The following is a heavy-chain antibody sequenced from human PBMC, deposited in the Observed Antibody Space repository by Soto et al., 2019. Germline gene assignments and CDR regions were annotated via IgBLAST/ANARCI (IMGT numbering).Heavy chain of an antibody. Sequence: GESLKISCAASGFTFSSYAMSWVRQAPGKGLEWVSAISGSGGSTYYADSVKGRFTISRDNSKNTLYLQMNSLRAEDTAVYYCAKSTVTTVVASMDVWGQGTTVTVSS. CDR2: ISGSGGST. J-gene: IGHJ6*02. D-gene: IGHD4-17*01. CDR3: AKSTVTTVVASMDV. V-gene: IGHV3-23*01. CDR1: GFTFSSYA.